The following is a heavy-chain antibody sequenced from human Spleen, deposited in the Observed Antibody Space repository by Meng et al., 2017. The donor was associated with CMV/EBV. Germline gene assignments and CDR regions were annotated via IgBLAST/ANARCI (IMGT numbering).Heavy chain of an antibody. CDR2: IYYTGIT. Sequence: GSLRLSCTVSGDSISGSSFYWGWIRQPPGKGLEWIGTIYYTGITYHNPSLRSRVTISVDTSKNVFSLKLSSVTATDTAVYYCARTDDFRYFFDYWDQGMLVTVSS. CDR1: GDSISGSSFY. CDR3: ARTDDFRYFFDY. J-gene: IGHJ4*02. V-gene: IGHV4-39*07. D-gene: IGHD3-3*01.